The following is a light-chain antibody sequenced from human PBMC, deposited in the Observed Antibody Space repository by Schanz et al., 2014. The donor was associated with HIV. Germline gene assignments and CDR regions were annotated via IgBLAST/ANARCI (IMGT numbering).Light chain of an antibody. Sequence: QSALTQPASVSGSPGQSITVSCTGTSSDVGSYIYVSWYQQHPGKAPKLMIYDVSNRPSGVSNRFSGSKSGNTASLTISGLQAEDEADYFCSSYTSGITWVFGGGTKVTVL. CDR1: SSDVGSYIY. V-gene: IGLV2-14*03. J-gene: IGLJ3*02. CDR3: SSYTSGITWV. CDR2: DVS.